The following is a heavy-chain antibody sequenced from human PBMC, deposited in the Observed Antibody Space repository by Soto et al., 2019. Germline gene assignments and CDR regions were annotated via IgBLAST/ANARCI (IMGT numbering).Heavy chain of an antibody. CDR1: GGSISSYY. Sequence: SETLSLTCTVSGGSISSYYWSWIRQPPGKGLEWIGYIYYSGSTNYNPSLKSRVTISVDTSKNQFSLKLSSVTAADTAVYYCARNDYYDSSGYFDYWGQGTLVTV. V-gene: IGHV4-59*01. CDR3: ARNDYYDSSGYFDY. J-gene: IGHJ4*02. CDR2: IYYSGST. D-gene: IGHD3-22*01.